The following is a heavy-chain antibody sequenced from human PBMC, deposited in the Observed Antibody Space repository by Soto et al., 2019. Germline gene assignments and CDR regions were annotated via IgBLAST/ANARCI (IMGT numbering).Heavy chain of an antibody. Sequence: SETLSLTCAVYGGSFSGYYWSWIRQPPGKGLEWIGEINHSGSTNYNPSLKSRVTISVDTSKNHFSLKLSSVGAADTAVYYCARERRVVGGYSASWYDYFGYWAQGTLVTVSS. CDR1: GGSFSGYY. V-gene: IGHV4-34*01. D-gene: IGHD6-13*01. CDR3: ARERRVVGGYSASWYDYFGY. J-gene: IGHJ4*02. CDR2: INHSGST.